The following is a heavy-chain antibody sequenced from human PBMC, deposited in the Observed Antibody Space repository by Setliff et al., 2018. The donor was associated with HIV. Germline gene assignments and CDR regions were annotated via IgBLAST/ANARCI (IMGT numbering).Heavy chain of an antibody. D-gene: IGHD1-26*01. CDR1: GYTVTSKH. CDR2: MDPSSAAT. CDR3: ARGVGAAGDY. J-gene: IGHJ4*02. V-gene: IGHV1-8*01. Sequence: AAVKVSCKASGYTVTSKHINWVRQATGQGLEWLGWMDPSSAATGYAQKFQGRVTLTRDTSINTAYMELSSLTSDDTAVYYCARGVGAAGDYWGQGT.